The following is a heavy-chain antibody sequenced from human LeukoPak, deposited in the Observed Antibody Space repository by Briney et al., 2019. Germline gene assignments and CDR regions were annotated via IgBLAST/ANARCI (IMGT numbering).Heavy chain of an antibody. CDR1: GGSISSYY. Sequence: SETLSLTCTVSGGSISSYYWSWIRQPPGKRLEWIGYIYYSGSTNYNPSLKSRVTISVDTSKNQFSLKLSSVTAADTAVYYCARGVAAAGTMGLFDYWGQGTLVTVSS. J-gene: IGHJ4*02. V-gene: IGHV4-59*01. D-gene: IGHD6-13*01. CDR3: ARGVAAAGTMGLFDY. CDR2: IYYSGST.